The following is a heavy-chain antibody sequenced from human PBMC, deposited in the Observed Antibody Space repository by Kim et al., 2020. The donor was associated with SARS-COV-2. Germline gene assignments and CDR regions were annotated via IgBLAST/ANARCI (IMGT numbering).Heavy chain of an antibody. CDR2: IYYNGNT. D-gene: IGHD1-26*01. V-gene: IGHV4-31*03. CDR3: ARKEWVPYYFDS. J-gene: IGHJ4*02. CDR1: GGSISSNNYY. Sequence: SETLSLTCTVSGGSISSNNYYWSWIRQHPGKGLEWIGYIYYNGNTYYSPSLKSRVTISVDTSKNQFSLKLSSVTAADTAVYYCARKEWVPYYFDSWGQGT.